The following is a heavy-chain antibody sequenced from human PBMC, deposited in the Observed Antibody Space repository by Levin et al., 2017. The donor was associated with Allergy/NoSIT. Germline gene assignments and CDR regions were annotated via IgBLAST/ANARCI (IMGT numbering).Heavy chain of an antibody. CDR2: IKQDGSEM. Sequence: GGSLRLSCDTSGFTFTDYWMSWVRQAPGKGLEWVANIKQDGSEMYYVDSVKGRFTISRDNAKNSLYLQMNSLRGEDTAIYFCAYGGWFFNHWGQGTLVTVSS. D-gene: IGHD4-23*01. CDR1: GFTFTDYW. CDR3: AYGGWFFNH. J-gene: IGHJ4*02. V-gene: IGHV3-7*01.